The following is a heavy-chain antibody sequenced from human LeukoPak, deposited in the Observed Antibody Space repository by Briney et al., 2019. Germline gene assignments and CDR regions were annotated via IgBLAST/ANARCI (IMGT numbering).Heavy chain of an antibody. CDR1: GFTFSTNA. J-gene: IGHJ4*02. D-gene: IGHD3-10*01. Sequence: GGSLRLSCAASGFTFSTNAMHWVRQAPGKGLEWVAVTSYDEGHKYYADSVKGRFTISRVTASNTLYLQMNSLRAEDTAVYYCARDNVYGSGTEYWGQGTLVTVSS. CDR2: TSYDEGHK. V-gene: IGHV3-30-3*01. CDR3: ARDNVYGSGTEY.